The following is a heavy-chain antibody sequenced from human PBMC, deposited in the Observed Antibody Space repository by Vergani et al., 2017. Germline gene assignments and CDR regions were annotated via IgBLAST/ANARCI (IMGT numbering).Heavy chain of an antibody. CDR1: GGSFSGYF. J-gene: IGHJ6*02. V-gene: IGHV4-34*01. Sequence: QVPLQQWGAGLLKPSETLSLTCAVYGGSFSGYFWSWLRQPPGKGLEWIGEVKHSGSTIYNPSLKSRVTIPVDTSKNQFSLKLSSVTAAVTAVYYCARGKQVPYYYCDGMDVWGQGTTVTVSS. CDR2: VKHSGST. CDR3: ARGKQVPYYYCDGMDV. D-gene: IGHD6-13*01.